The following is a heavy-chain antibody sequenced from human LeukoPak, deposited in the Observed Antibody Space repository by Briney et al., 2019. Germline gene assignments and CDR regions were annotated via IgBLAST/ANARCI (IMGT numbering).Heavy chain of an antibody. CDR1: GFSFSSYW. J-gene: IGHJ4*02. V-gene: IGHV3-7*01. CDR2: IKQDGTEK. CDR3: ARDPSRGYTYGYGDY. D-gene: IGHD5-18*01. Sequence: PGGSLRLSCAASGFSFSSYWMNWFRQPPGKGLEWVANIKQDGTEKYYVDSVKSRFTISRDNAKKSLYLQMNSLRAEDTGVYYCARDPSRGYTYGYGDYWGQGILVTVSS.